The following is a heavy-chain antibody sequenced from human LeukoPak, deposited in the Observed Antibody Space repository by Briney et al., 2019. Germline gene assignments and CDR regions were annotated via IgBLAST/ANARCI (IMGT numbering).Heavy chain of an antibody. CDR2: INSDGSSP. D-gene: IGHD3-9*01. J-gene: IGHJ6*02. CDR1: GFTFSSYW. V-gene: IGHV3-74*01. Sequence: GGSLRLSCAASGFTFSSYWMHWVRQAPGKGLVWVSRINSDGSSPSYADSVKGRFTISRDNAKNTLYLQMNSLRAEDTAVYYCARGDYDILTGRPPAYYYYGMDVWGQGTTVTVSS. CDR3: ARGDYDILTGRPPAYYYYGMDV.